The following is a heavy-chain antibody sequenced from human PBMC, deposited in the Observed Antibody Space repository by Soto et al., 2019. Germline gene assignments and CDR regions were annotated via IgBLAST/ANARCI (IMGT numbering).Heavy chain of an antibody. J-gene: IGHJ4*02. CDR3: ARDPGQDEAMDY. V-gene: IGHV3-33*01. CDR2: IWHDGKNK. Sequence: QVQVVESGGGVVQPGRSLRLSCVASGFTFSNFGMHWVRQAPGKGLEWVAVIWHDGKNKYYADSAKGRFTVSRANSKNTLYLQMNSLTAEDTAVYYCARDPGQDEAMDYWGQGTLVTVSS. CDR1: GFTFSNFG.